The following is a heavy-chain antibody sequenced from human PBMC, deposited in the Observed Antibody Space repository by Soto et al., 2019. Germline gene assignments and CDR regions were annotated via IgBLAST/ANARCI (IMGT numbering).Heavy chain of an antibody. CDR3: GPSSGGNFGIIIEGSHRFDP. CDR2: INPLGGST. Sequence: QVQLVQSGAEVKRPGASVKVSCKAPGDTFTSYYLNWVRQAPGQGLEWMGVINPLGGSTKYAQKYQGSIAMTRDTAKITGFTQLSSLRPTSTALSFPGPSSGGNFGIIIEGSHRFDPWGQVPLVAV. V-gene: IGHV1-46*01. D-gene: IGHD3-3*01. CDR1: GDTFTSYY. J-gene: IGHJ5*02.